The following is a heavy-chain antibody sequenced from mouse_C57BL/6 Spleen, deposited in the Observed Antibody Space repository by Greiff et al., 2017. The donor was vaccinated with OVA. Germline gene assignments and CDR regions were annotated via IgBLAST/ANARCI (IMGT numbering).Heavy chain of an antibody. CDR2: ISSGSSTI. J-gene: IGHJ2*01. D-gene: IGHD4-1*01. Sequence: EVKLVESGGGLVKPGGSLKLSCAASGFTFSDYGMHWVRQAPEKGLEWVAYISSGSSTIYYADTVKGRFPISRDNAKNTLFLQMTSLRSEDTAMYYCARTLTGTWGVFDYWGQGTTLTVSS. CDR3: ARTLTGTWGVFDY. V-gene: IGHV5-17*01. CDR1: GFTFSDYG.